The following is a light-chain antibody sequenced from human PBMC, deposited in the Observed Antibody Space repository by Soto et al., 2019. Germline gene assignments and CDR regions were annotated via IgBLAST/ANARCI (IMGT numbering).Light chain of an antibody. V-gene: IGKV1-39*01. J-gene: IGKJ4*01. CDR1: QSIRIY. CDR2: AAS. CDR3: QQSYRTPT. Sequence: DIQITHSPSSLSASVVDRVIITFLASQSIRIYLNWYQKKPGKAPKLLIYAASNLQSGVPSRFGGSGSGTDFTFTITSLQPEDFATYYCQQSYRTPTFGGGTKVDI.